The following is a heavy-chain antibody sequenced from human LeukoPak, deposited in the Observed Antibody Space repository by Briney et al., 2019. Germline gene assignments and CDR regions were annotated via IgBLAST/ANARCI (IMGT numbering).Heavy chain of an antibody. Sequence: GGSLRLSCAASGFILSSYWMSWVRQAPGKGLEWVANIKYDGSEKDYVDSVKGRFTISRDNPKNSLYLQMTSLRAEDTAVYYCARDIAPAGLFFDYWGQGTLVTVSS. CDR2: IKYDGSEK. V-gene: IGHV3-7*01. CDR3: ARDIAPAGLFFDY. J-gene: IGHJ4*02. D-gene: IGHD6-13*01. CDR1: GFILSSYW.